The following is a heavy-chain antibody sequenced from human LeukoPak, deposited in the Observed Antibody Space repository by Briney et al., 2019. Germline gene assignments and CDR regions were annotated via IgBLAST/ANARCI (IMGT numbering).Heavy chain of an antibody. CDR1: RYTVPRYV. CDR2: SSAYNGNT. J-gene: IGHJ3*02. D-gene: IGHD3-9*01. Sequence: ASVTVSCKPSRYTVPRYVISWVRPPPRQGLAGMGWSSAYNGNTNYAHKPQGRVTMTTHTSTRTAYMELRSLRSDDTAVYYCARAYYDILTGYYRSPDAAFDIWAQETMVSVSS. CDR3: ARAYYDILTGYYRSPDAAFDI. V-gene: IGHV1-18*04.